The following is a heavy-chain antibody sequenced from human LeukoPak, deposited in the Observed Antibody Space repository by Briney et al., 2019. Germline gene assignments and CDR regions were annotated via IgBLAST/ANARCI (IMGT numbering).Heavy chain of an antibody. Sequence: GGSLRLSCAASGFTFSSYSMNWVRQAPGKGLEWVPCISSSSSYIYNAESVKGRFTISRDNAKNSLYLQMNSLRAEDTAVYYCARGFGELSEGYGMDVWGQGTTVTVSS. CDR1: GFTFSSYS. V-gene: IGHV3-21*01. CDR2: ISSSSSYI. D-gene: IGHD3-10*01. J-gene: IGHJ6*02. CDR3: ARGFGELSEGYGMDV.